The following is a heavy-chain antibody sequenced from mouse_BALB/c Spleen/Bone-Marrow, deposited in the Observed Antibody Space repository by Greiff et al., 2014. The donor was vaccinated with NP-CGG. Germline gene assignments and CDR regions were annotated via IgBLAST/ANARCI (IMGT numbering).Heavy chain of an antibody. D-gene: IGHD1-1*01. J-gene: IGHJ2*01. CDR2: INPYNDGT. V-gene: IGHV1-14*01. Sequence: QLQESGPELVKPGASVKMSYKASGYTFTSYVMHWMKQKPGQGLEWIGYINPYNDGTKYNETFKGKATLTSDKSSSTAYMDLSSLTSEDSAVYFCARSEYFGSSYDYWGQGTTLTVSS. CDR3: ARSEYFGSSYDY. CDR1: GYTFTSYV.